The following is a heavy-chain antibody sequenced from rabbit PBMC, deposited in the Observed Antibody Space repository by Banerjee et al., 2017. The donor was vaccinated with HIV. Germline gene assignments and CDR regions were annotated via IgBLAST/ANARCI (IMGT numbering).Heavy chain of an antibody. J-gene: IGHJ3*01. Sequence: QEQLVESGGGLVQPEGSLTLTCKASGFDFSSNAMCWVRQAPGKGPEWIACIYNGDGSTYYASWAKGRFTISKTSSTVDLKMTSLTAADTATYFCARNSLSISSGPQWGQGTLVTVS. CDR3: ARNSLSISSGPQ. CDR1: GFDFSSNA. V-gene: IGHV1S47*01. D-gene: IGHD1-1*01. CDR2: IYNGDGST.